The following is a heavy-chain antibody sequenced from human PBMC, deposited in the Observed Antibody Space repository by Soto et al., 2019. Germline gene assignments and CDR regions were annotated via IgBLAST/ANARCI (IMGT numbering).Heavy chain of an antibody. CDR3: ATQAPKSSGWLFDY. J-gene: IGHJ4*02. CDR2: IIPIFGTA. Sequence: GASVKVSCKASGYTFTSYDINWVRQAPGQGLEWMGGIIPIFGTANYAQKFQGRVTMTRDTSTSTVYMELSSLRSEDTAVYYCATQAPKSSGWLFDYWGQGTLVTVSS. CDR1: GYTFTSYD. D-gene: IGHD6-19*01. V-gene: IGHV1-69*05.